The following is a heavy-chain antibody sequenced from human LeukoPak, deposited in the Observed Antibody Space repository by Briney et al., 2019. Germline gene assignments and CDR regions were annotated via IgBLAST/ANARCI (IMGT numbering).Heavy chain of an antibody. CDR2: IYHSGSI. V-gene: IGHV4-30-2*01. CDR3: ASGGDYGSGSYLTGMDV. J-gene: IGHJ6*02. D-gene: IGHD3-10*01. CDR1: GGSISSGGYS. Sequence: SETLSLTCAVSGGSISSGGYSWSWIRQPPGKGLEWIGYIYHSGSIYYNPSLKSRVTISVDRSKNQFSLKLSSVTAADTAVYYCASGGDYGSGSYLTGMDVWGQGTTVTVSS.